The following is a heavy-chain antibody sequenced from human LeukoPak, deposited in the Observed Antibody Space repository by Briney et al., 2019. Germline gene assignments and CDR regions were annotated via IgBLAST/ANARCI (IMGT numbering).Heavy chain of an antibody. V-gene: IGHV3-7*01. CDR1: GFVFSASY. CDR3: VRGGTYWTVS. CDR2: IKPDGSEK. J-gene: IGHJ5*01. Sequence: GGSLRLSCAASGFVFSASYMSWVREAPGKGLEWVATIKPDGSEKYHVDSVSGRFTISRDNTNDTLFLQMNSLRVDDTAVYYCVRGGTYWTVSWGQGTLVNVS.